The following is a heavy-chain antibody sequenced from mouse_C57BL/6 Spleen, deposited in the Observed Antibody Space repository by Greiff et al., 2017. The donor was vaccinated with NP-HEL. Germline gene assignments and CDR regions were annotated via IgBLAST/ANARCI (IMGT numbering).Heavy chain of an antibody. J-gene: IGHJ1*03. CDR3: ARLPYWYFDV. V-gene: IGHV1-82*01. CDR2: IYPGDGDT. Sequence: VQGVESGPELVKPGASVKISCKASGYAFSSSWMNWVKQRPGKGLEWIGRIYPGDGDTNYNGKFKGKATLTADKSSSTAYMQLSSLTSEDSAVYFCARLPYWYFDVWGTGTTVTVSS. D-gene: IGHD5-5*01. CDR1: GYAFSSSW.